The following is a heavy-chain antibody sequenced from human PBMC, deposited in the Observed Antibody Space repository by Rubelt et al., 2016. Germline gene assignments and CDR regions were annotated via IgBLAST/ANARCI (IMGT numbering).Heavy chain of an antibody. CDR3: TTGGPGGTYFDD. CDR2: IKSKTDGGTT. J-gene: IGHJ4*02. CDR1: GFTFSKTW. V-gene: IGHV3-15*01. Sequence: EVQLVESGGGLVKPGGSLRLSCAASGFTFSKTWMSWVRQAPGKGLEWVGRIKSKTDGGTTGYAAPVNGRFTISRDDSEDTVYLQMNSLKTDDTAVYYCTTGGPGGTYFDDWGQGTLVTVSS. D-gene: IGHD1-26*01.